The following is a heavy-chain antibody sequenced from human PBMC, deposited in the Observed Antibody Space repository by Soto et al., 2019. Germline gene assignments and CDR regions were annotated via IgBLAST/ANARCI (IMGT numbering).Heavy chain of an antibody. CDR2: IWYDGSNK. V-gene: IGHV3-33*01. CDR1: GFTFSSYG. J-gene: IGHJ6*02. CDR3: AREKRYYDILTGSRYGMDV. Sequence: HPGGSLRLSCAASGFTFSSYGMHWVRQAPGKGLEWVAVIWYDGSNKYYADSVKGRFTISRDNSKNTLYLQMNSLRAEDTAVYYCAREKRYYDILTGSRYGMDVWGQGTTVTVSS. D-gene: IGHD3-9*01.